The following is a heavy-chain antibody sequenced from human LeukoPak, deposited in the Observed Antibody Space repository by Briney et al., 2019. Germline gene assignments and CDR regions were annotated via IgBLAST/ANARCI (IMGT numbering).Heavy chain of an antibody. Sequence: ASVIRWCKASGYTFTCYYMHWVRQAPGQGLEWMGWINPNSGGTNYAQKFQGRVTMTRDTSISTAYMELSRLRSDDTAVYYCASREAGRVEPAANGAFDLWGQGTMVTVSS. D-gene: IGHD2-2*01. CDR3: ASREAGRVEPAANGAFDL. CDR2: INPNSGGT. V-gene: IGHV1-2*02. J-gene: IGHJ3*01. CDR1: GYTFTCYY.